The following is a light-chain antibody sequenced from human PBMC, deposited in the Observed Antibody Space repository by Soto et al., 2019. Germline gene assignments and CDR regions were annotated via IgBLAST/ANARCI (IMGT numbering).Light chain of an antibody. CDR1: HSIGVS. Sequence: EIVMTQSPATLSVSPGERATLSCRGSHSIGVSLAWYQQKPGQSPRLLIYGISVRATGTPARFTGSGSGTEFTLTISSLQSEDFAVYFCQQYNDWPPTFGQGTKLDIK. J-gene: IGKJ2*01. CDR3: QQYNDWPPT. V-gene: IGKV3-15*01. CDR2: GIS.